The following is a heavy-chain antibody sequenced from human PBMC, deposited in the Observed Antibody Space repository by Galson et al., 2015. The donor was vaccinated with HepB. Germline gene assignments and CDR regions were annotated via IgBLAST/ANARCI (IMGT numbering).Heavy chain of an antibody. J-gene: IGHJ4*02. V-gene: IGHV3-7*03. Sequence: SLRLSCAASGFVFSSYWMSWVRQAPGKGLEWVANIKQDGSEKYYVDSVKGRFTISRDNAKNSLYLQMNSLRVADTAVYYCASERWELPDYWGQGTLVTVSS. CDR3: ASERWELPDY. D-gene: IGHD1-26*01. CDR2: IKQDGSEK. CDR1: GFVFSSYW.